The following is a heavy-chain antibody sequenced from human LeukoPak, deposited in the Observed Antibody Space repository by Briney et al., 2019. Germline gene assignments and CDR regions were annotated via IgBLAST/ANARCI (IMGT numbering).Heavy chain of an antibody. D-gene: IGHD3-22*01. CDR2: IIPIFGTA. Sequence: ASVKVSCKASGGTFSSYAISWVRQAPGQELEWMGGIIPIFGTANYAQKFQGRVTITADESTSTAYMELSSLRSEDTAVYYCARDAFYYYDSSGYNFDYWGQGTLVTVSS. CDR1: GGTFSSYA. V-gene: IGHV1-69*01. J-gene: IGHJ4*02. CDR3: ARDAFYYYDSSGYNFDY.